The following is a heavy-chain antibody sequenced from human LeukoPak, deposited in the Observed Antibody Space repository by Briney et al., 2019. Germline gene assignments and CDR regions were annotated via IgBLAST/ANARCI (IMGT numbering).Heavy chain of an antibody. CDR2: IYYSGST. J-gene: IGHJ4*02. CDR3: ARIYYDSSGYYPGWAKDSSDKPYYFDY. V-gene: IGHV4-59*01. Sequence: SETLSLTCTVSGYSISYGYYWSWVRQSPGKGLEWIGYIYYSGSTNYNPSLKSRVTISVDTSKNQFSLKLSSVTAADTAVYYCARIYYDSSGYYPGWAKDSSDKPYYFDYWGQGTLVTVSS. D-gene: IGHD3-22*01. CDR1: GYSISYGYY.